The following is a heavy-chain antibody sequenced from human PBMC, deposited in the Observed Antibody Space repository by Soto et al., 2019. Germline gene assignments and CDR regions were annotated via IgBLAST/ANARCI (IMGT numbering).Heavy chain of an antibody. CDR1: GYTFTSYY. Sequence: QVQLVQSGAEVKKPGASVKVSCKASGYTFTSYYMHWVRQAPGQGLEWMGIINPSGGSTSYAQKFQGRVTMPRDTSTSTVYLELSSLRSEDTAVYYCARLGVEQQLVPGAHAHFDYWGQGTLVTVSS. D-gene: IGHD6-13*01. CDR3: ARLGVEQQLVPGAHAHFDY. CDR2: INPSGGST. J-gene: IGHJ4*02. V-gene: IGHV1-46*01.